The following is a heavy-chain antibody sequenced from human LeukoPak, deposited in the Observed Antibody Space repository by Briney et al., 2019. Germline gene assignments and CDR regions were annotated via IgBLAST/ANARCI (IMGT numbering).Heavy chain of an antibody. J-gene: IGHJ4*02. CDR2: ISTSNSTI. CDR3: AREARSSGMPLDY. Sequence: GGSLRLSCAASGFTFSSYNMNWVRQAPGKGLEWVSYISTSNSTIYYADSVKGRFTISRDNAKNSLYLQMNSLRVEDTAVYYCAREARSSGMPLDYWGQGTLVTVSS. D-gene: IGHD3-22*01. CDR1: GFTFSSYN. V-gene: IGHV3-48*01.